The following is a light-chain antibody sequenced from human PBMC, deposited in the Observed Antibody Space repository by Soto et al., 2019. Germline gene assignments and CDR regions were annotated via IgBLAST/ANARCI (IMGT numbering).Light chain of an antibody. J-gene: IGKJ4*01. CDR2: GAS. CDR3: QHYGSLVLT. CDR1: QSVSSSY. V-gene: IGKV3-20*01. Sequence: EIVLTQSPGTLSLSPGERATLSFRASQSVSSSYLAWYQQKPGQAPRLLIYGASSRATGIPDRFSGSGSGTDFTLTISRLEPEDFAVYYCQHYGSLVLTFGGGTKVEI.